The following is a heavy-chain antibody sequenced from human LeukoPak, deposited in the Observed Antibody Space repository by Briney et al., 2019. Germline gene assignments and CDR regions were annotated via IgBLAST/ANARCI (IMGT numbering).Heavy chain of an antibody. J-gene: IGHJ6*02. CDR1: GGSFSGYY. D-gene: IGHD6-13*01. Sequence: SETLSLTCAVYGGSFSGYYWSWIRQPPGKGLEWIGEISHSGSTNYNPSLKSRVIISVDTSKNQFSLKLSSVTAADTAVCYCARTSYTSSWSGGMDVWGQGTTVTVSS. CDR3: ARTSYTSSWSGGMDV. CDR2: ISHSGST. V-gene: IGHV4-34*01.